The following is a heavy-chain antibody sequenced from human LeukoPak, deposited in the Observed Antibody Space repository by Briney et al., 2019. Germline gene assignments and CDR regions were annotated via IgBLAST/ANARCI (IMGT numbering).Heavy chain of an antibody. CDR2: IYYSGST. J-gene: IGHJ5*02. CDR1: GGSISSGDYS. D-gene: IGHD5-12*01. Sequence: SETLSLTCTVSGGSISSGDYSWSWIRQPPGKGLEWIGYIYYSGSTYYNPSLKSRVTISVDTSKNQFSLKLSSVTAADTAVYFCARERHGSGYNWFDPWGQGTLVTVSS. CDR3: ARERHGSGYNWFDP. V-gene: IGHV4-30-4*08.